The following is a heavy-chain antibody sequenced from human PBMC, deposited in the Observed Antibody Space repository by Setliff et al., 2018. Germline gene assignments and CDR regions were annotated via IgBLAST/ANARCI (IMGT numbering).Heavy chain of an antibody. Sequence: GGSLRLSCATSGFTFSNYAMGWVRQAPGKGLVWVSRISPDGSVIDYADSVKGRFTVSRDNSKNTLYLQMNSLRAEDTAVYYCAKDGSGSYDYLDYWGQGTLVTVSS. D-gene: IGHD6-13*01. J-gene: IGHJ4*02. V-gene: IGHV3-23*01. CDR3: AKDGSGSYDYLDY. CDR1: GFTFSNYA. CDR2: ISPDGSVI.